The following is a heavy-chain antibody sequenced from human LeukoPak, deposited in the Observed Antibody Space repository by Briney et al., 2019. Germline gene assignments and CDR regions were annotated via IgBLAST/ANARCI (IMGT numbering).Heavy chain of an antibody. CDR2: ISGSGDRI. CDR3: AKDHPYDFWSGYESGLFDY. D-gene: IGHD3-3*01. V-gene: IGHV3-23*01. Sequence: PGGSLRLSCEVSGLTFSSYAMSWVRQAPGKGLEWVSAISGSGDRIYYADSVKGRFTISRDNFKNTLYLQMNSLRAEDTAVYYCAKDHPYDFWSGYESGLFDYWGQGTLVTVSS. CDR1: GLTFSSYA. J-gene: IGHJ4*02.